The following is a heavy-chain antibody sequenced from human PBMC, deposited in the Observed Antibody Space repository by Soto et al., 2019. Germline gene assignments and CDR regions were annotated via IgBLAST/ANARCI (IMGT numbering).Heavy chain of an antibody. CDR3: ATGVWYYFDY. CDR1: GVTLSSYE. Sequence: GSLILSCAVFGVTLSSYEMNWVRQAPGKGLEWVSYINKNGGTVSYADSVKGRFTISRDNAENSLHLQMNSLRAEDTAVYYCATGVWYYFDYWGQGALVTVSS. CDR2: INKNGGTV. J-gene: IGHJ4*02. D-gene: IGHD2-21*01. V-gene: IGHV3-48*03.